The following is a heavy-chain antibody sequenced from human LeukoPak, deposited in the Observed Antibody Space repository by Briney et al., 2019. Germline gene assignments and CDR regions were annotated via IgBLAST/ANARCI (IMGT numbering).Heavy chain of an antibody. CDR2: IGTTNGNT. CDR1: GYTLANFG. D-gene: IGHD6-13*01. CDR3: ARGHGQNSTWYALY. Sequence: ASVKVSSKASGYTLANFGLTWVRQAPGEGLEWMGWIGTTNGNTKYAQKVQGRVTMTTDTSTSTAYMELRSLRADDTAVYYCARGHGQNSTWYALYWGQGTLVTVSS. V-gene: IGHV1-18*01. J-gene: IGHJ4*02.